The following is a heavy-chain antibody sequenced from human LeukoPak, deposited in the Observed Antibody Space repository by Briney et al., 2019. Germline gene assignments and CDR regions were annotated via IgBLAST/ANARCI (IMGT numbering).Heavy chain of an antibody. J-gene: IGHJ6*03. CDR3: ARRAAAPSYYYYMDV. D-gene: IGHD2-15*01. V-gene: IGHV1-18*01. CDR2: ISAYNGNT. Sequence: ASVKVSCKASGYTFTSYGISWVRQAPGQGLEWMGWISAYNGNTNYVQKLQGRVTMTTDTSTSTAYMELRSLRSDDTAVYYCARRAAAPSYYYYMDVWGKGTTVTVSS. CDR1: GYTFTSYG.